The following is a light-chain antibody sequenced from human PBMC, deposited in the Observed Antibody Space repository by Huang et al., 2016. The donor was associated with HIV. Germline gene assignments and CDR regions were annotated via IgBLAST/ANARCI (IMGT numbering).Light chain of an antibody. Sequence: DIQMTQSPSSLSASVGDRVTITCRASQSISSYLNWYQQKPGQAPKILIYAASSLQRGVPSRFSGSGSGTDFTLTISSLQPEDFATYYCQQSYSTPWTFGQGTKVEIK. J-gene: IGKJ1*01. V-gene: IGKV1-39*01. CDR2: AAS. CDR3: QQSYSTPWT. CDR1: QSISSY.